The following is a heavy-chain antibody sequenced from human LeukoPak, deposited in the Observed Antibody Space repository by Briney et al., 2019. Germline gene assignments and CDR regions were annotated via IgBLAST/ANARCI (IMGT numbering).Heavy chain of an antibody. Sequence: GGSLRLSCAASGFTFSSYAMHWVRQAPGKGLEWVAVISYDGSNKYYADSVKGRFTISRDNSKNTPYLQMNSLRAEDTAVYYCARDQEQWPDYWGQGTLVTVSS. CDR1: GFTFSSYA. CDR2: ISYDGSNK. V-gene: IGHV3-30-3*01. D-gene: IGHD6-19*01. J-gene: IGHJ4*02. CDR3: ARDQEQWPDY.